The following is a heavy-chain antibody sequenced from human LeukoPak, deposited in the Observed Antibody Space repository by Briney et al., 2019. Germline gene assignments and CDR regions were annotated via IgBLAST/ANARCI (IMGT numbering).Heavy chain of an antibody. CDR3: AKYNWNDLRSGFDY. CDR1: GFTFSIYA. V-gene: IGHV3-23*01. Sequence: GGSLRLSCAASGFTFSIYAMSWVRQAPGKGLEWVSVISGSGGSTYYADSVKGRFTISRDNSKNTLYLQMNSLRAEDTAVYYCAKYNWNDLRSGFDYWGQGTLVTVSS. CDR2: ISGSGGST. J-gene: IGHJ4*02. D-gene: IGHD1-1*01.